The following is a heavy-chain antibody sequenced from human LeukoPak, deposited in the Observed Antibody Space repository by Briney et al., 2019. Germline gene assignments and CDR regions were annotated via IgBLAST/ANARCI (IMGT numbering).Heavy chain of an antibody. V-gene: IGHV3-30*18. CDR1: GFTFSSYG. CDR3: AKESGALGAPLYDY. Sequence: GGSLRLSCAASGFTFSSYGMHWVRQAPGKGLEWVAVISYDGSNKYYADSVKGRFTISRDNSKNMLYLQMNSLRAEDTAVYYCAKESGALGAPLYDYWGRGILVTASS. D-gene: IGHD4/OR15-4a*01. CDR2: ISYDGSNK. J-gene: IGHJ4*02.